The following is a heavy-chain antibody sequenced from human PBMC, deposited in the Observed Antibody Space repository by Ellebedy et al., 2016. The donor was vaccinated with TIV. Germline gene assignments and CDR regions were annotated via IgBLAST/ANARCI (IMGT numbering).Heavy chain of an antibody. CDR1: GFPFSTYA. V-gene: IGHV3-30-3*01. D-gene: IGHD1-14*01. CDR3: AKEQTNHYFDS. Sequence: GESLKISCAASGFPFSTYAMHWVRQPPGKGLEWVAAISYDGSNQFYADSAKGRFTISRDNSKNTLYLQMNSLRADDAAVYYCAKEQTNHYFDSWGQGTLVTVSS. CDR2: ISYDGSNQ. J-gene: IGHJ4*02.